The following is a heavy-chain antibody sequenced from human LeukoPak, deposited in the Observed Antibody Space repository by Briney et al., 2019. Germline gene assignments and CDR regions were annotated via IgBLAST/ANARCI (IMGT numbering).Heavy chain of an antibody. Sequence: SGTLSLTCAVSGGSISSSNWWSRVRPPPGKGLGWIWEIYHSGNTNHNPSLKSRVTISVDKSKNQFSLKLSSVTAADTAVYYCAREGLNMIRGVIPKEAWGWFDPWGQGTLVTVSS. V-gene: IGHV4-4*02. CDR2: IYHSGNT. CDR1: GGSISSSNW. D-gene: IGHD3-10*01. CDR3: AREGLNMIRGVIPKEAWGWFDP. J-gene: IGHJ5*02.